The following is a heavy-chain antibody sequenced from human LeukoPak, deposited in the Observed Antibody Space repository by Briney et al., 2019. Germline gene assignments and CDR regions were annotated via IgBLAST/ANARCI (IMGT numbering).Heavy chain of an antibody. CDR2: ISYDGSNK. V-gene: IGHV3-30-3*01. Sequence: GRSLRLSCAASGFTFSSYAMHWVRQAPGKGLEWVAVISYDGSNKYYADSVKGRFTISRDNSKNTLYLQMNSLRAEDTAVYYCARVGQPRSGSNAPGDYWGQGTLVTVSS. CDR1: GFTFSSYA. D-gene: IGHD1-26*01. J-gene: IGHJ4*02. CDR3: ARVGQPRSGSNAPGDY.